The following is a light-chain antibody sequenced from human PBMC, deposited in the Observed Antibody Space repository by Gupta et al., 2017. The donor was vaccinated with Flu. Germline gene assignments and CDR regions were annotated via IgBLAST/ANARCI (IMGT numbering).Light chain of an antibody. CDR3: QQNNSYPLT. Sequence: DIQMTQSPSTLSASVGDRVTITGRASQSIGTWLAWYQQKPGKAPKLLIYRASGLESGVPSRFSGSGSGTKFTLTISSLQPDDFATYSCQQNNSYPLTFGRGTKVEI. CDR2: RAS. J-gene: IGKJ4*01. V-gene: IGKV1-5*03. CDR1: QSIGTW.